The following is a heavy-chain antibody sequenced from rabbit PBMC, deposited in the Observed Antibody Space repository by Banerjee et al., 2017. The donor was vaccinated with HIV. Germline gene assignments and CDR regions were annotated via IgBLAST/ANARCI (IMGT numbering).Heavy chain of an antibody. D-gene: IGHD7-1*01. CDR1: GFDFSSYG. CDR2: IDAGSSDST. Sequence: QEQLKESGGGLVQPGGSLTLSCKASGFDFSSYGVSWVRQAPGKGLEWIACIDAGSSDSTYYASWAKGRFTIYKTSSTTVTLQMTSLTAADTATYFCARDGDTGTVYYFDLWGPGTLVTVS. CDR3: ARDGDTGTVYYFDL. J-gene: IGHJ4*01. V-gene: IGHV1S45*01.